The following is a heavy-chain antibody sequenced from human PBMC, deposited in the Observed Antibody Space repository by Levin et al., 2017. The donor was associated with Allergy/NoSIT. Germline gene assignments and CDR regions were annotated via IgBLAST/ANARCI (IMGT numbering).Heavy chain of an antibody. CDR1: GFTFDDYG. CDR3: ARERKSGSWYYYYGMDV. V-gene: IGHV3-20*04. J-gene: IGHJ6*02. Sequence: GESLKISCAASGFTFDDYGMSWVRQAPGKGLEWVSGINWNGGSTGYADSVKGRFTISRDNAKNSLYLQMNSLRAEDTALYYCARERKSGSWYYYYGMDVWGQGTTVTVSS. D-gene: IGHD6-13*01. CDR2: INWNGGST.